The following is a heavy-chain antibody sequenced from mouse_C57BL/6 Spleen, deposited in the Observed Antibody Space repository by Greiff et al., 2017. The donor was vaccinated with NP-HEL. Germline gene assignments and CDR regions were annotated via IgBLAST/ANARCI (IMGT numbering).Heavy chain of an antibody. J-gene: IGHJ1*03. D-gene: IGHD2-12*01. CDR3: AKVTTSGYFDV. CDR1: GYTFTSYW. Sequence: QVQLQQPGAELVMPGASVKLSCKASGYTFTSYWMHWVKQRPGQGLEWIGEIDPSDSYTNYNQKFKGKSTLTVDKSSSTAYMQLSSLTSEDSAVYYCAKVTTSGYFDVWGTGTTVTVSS. V-gene: IGHV1-69*01. CDR2: IDPSDSYT.